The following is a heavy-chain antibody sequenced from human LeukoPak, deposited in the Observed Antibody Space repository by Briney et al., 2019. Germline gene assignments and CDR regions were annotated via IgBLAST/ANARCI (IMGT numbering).Heavy chain of an antibody. CDR1: GGSISNSRYY. Sequence: PSETLSLTCSVSGGSISNSRYYWGWLRQPPGKGLEWIGSIYYSGATNSNPSLKSRVTISVNTSKNQFSLKLSSVTAADTAVYYCARVYCTSTSCYEVYWGQGTLVTVSS. V-gene: IGHV4-39*07. CDR2: IYYSGAT. J-gene: IGHJ4*02. CDR3: ARVYCTSTSCYEVY. D-gene: IGHD2-2*01.